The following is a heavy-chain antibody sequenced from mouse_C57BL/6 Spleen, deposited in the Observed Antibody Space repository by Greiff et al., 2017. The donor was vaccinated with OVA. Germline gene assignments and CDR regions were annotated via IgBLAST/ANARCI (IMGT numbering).Heavy chain of an antibody. J-gene: IGHJ2*01. Sequence: QVQLQQPGAELVRPGSSVKLSCKASGYTFTSYWMHWVKQRPIQGLEWIGNIDPSDSETHYNQKFKDKATLTVDKSSSTDYMQLSSLTAEDSAVYYCAREGDGGYDGNYFDYWGQGTTLTVSS. CDR1: GYTFTSYW. CDR2: IDPSDSET. D-gene: IGHD2-2*01. V-gene: IGHV1-52*01. CDR3: AREGDGGYDGNYFDY.